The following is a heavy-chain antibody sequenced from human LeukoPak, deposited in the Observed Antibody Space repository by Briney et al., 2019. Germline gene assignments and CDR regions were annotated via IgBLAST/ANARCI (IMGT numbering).Heavy chain of an antibody. CDR1: GGSISSYY. Sequence: SESLSLTCTVSGGSISSYYWSWIRQPPGKGLEWIGYIYYSGNTNYNPSLKSRVTISVDTSKNQFSLNLSSVTAADTAVYYCARGPSSGYSYGWGQGTLVTASS. CDR3: ARGPSSGYSYG. V-gene: IGHV4-59*01. D-gene: IGHD5-18*01. CDR2: IYYSGNT. J-gene: IGHJ4*02.